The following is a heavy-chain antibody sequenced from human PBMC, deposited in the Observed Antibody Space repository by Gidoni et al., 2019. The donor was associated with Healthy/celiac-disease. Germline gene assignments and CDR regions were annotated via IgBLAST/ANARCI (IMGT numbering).Heavy chain of an antibody. D-gene: IGHD2-2*02. CDR2: IYYSGST. Sequence: QVQLQESGSGLVKPAQTLSLTCPVSGGSISSGDYYWSWIRQPPGKGLEWIGYIYYSGSTYYNPSLKSRVTISVDTSKNQFSLKLSSVTAADTAVYYCATYTRFYYMDVWGKGTTVTVSS. CDR3: ATYTRFYYMDV. CDR1: GGSISSGDYY. J-gene: IGHJ6*03. V-gene: IGHV4-30-4*01.